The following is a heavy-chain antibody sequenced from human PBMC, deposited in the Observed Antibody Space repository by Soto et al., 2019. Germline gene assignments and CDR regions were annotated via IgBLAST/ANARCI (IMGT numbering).Heavy chain of an antibody. CDR2: ISDGGST. J-gene: IGHJ6*01. V-gene: IGHV4-59*12. D-gene: IGHD2-2*01. Sequence: SETLSLTCNVSGASIYTYYWNWIRQSPGKGLEWIGYISDGGSTNYNPSLESRVTISLDTSKKQVSLKLSSVTAADTAVYYCAHEDIVVVPAAHNNYYYYGLDGWGQGTTVIVTS. CDR1: GASIYTYY. CDR3: AHEDIVVVPAAHNNYYYYGLDG.